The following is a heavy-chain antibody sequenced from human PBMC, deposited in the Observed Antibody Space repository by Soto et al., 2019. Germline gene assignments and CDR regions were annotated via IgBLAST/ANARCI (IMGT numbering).Heavy chain of an antibody. CDR1: GGSISSYY. J-gene: IGHJ5*02. D-gene: IGHD3-22*01. CDR2: IYYSGST. Sequence: SETLSLTCTVSGGSISSYYWSWIRRPPGKGLEWIGYIYYSGSTNYNPSLKSRVTISVDTSKNQFSLKLSSVTAADTAVYYCARHGITYYYDSSGYSRWFDPWGQGTLVTVSS. CDR3: ARHGITYYYDSSGYSRWFDP. V-gene: IGHV4-59*01.